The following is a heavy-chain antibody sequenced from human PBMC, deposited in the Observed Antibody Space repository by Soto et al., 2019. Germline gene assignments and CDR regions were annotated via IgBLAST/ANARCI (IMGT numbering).Heavy chain of an antibody. Sequence: GESLKISCKGSGYSFTTYWIGWVSQMPGKGLEGMVIIYPGDSDTRYSPSFQGQVTISADKSINTTYLQWSSLKASDTAIYYCARQAAAGKYYYAMDVWGQGTTVTVSS. D-gene: IGHD6-13*01. J-gene: IGHJ6*02. CDR3: ARQAAAGKYYYAMDV. CDR1: GYSFTTYW. V-gene: IGHV5-51*01. CDR2: IYPGDSDT.